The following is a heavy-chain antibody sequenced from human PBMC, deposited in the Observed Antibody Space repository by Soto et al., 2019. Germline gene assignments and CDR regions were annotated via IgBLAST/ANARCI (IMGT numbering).Heavy chain of an antibody. D-gene: IGHD6-13*01. CDR1: GGRVSSYA. CDR2: IIPIFGTA. Sequence: SVKVSCEASGGRVSSYAISGVRQAPGQGLEWMGGIIPIFGTANYAQKFQGRVTITADKSTSTAYMELSSLKHEDTAFYYCGRVGQQLAETFDQWRQGSLVTVSA. J-gene: IGHJ4*02. V-gene: IGHV1-69*06. CDR3: GRVGQQLAETFDQ.